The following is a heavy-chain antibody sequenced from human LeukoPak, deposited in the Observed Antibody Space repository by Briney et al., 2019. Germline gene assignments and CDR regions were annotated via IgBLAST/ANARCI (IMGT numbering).Heavy chain of an antibody. CDR3: ARFRSCYYSVY. V-gene: IGHV3-23*01. J-gene: IGHJ4*02. D-gene: IGHD3-3*01. Sequence: GGSQKLSCLASGFIFCYYGISWIRKSEGKGLEWVSVISGNTYSIYYADSVEGGFTISRDNSKNTLYLQMNSLRVEDAAIYYCARFRSCYYSVYWGQGTLVTVSS. CDR1: GFIFCYYG. CDR2: ISGNTYSI.